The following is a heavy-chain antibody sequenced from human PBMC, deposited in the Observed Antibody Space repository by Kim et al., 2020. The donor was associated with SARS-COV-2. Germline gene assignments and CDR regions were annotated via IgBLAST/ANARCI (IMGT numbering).Heavy chain of an antibody. Sequence: SETLSFTCDVSGGSISSNSHCWGWVRQPPGKGLEWIATIYYSGNTYYSPSLKSRVTISVDTSKNQFSLKLSSVTAADTAVYYCARHSLWRNWFDPWGQGTLVTVSS. D-gene: IGHD3-10*01. CDR1: GGSISSNSHC. CDR3: ARHSLWRNWFDP. V-gene: IGHV4-39*01. CDR2: IYYSGNT. J-gene: IGHJ5*02.